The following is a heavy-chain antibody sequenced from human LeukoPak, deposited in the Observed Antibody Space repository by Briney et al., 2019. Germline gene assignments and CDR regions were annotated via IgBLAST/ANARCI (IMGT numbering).Heavy chain of an antibody. CDR1: GFTFSTYN. CDR2: ISTTDKYI. CDR3: AREDDWNYEDY. J-gene: IGHJ4*02. D-gene: IGHD1-7*01. V-gene: IGHV3-21*01. Sequence: PGGSLRLSCAASGFTFSTYNMNWVRQAPGKGLEWVSSISTTDKYIYYADSVKGRFTISRDNADNSLYLQMNSLRAEDTAIYYCAREDDWNYEDYWGQGTLVTVSS.